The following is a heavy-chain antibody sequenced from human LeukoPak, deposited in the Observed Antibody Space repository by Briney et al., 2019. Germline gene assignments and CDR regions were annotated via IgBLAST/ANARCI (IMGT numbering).Heavy chain of an antibody. CDR1: GFTYSSYE. J-gene: IGHJ4*02. V-gene: IGHV3-48*03. CDR3: ARDHGDYFQPPFDY. Sequence: GSLRLSCAASGFTYSSYEMNWVCQAPGKGLEWVSYISSSGSTIYYADSVKGRFTISRDNAKNSLYLQMNSLRAEDTAVYYCARDHGDYFQPPFDYWRQGTLVTVSS. D-gene: IGHD4-17*01. CDR2: ISSSGSTI.